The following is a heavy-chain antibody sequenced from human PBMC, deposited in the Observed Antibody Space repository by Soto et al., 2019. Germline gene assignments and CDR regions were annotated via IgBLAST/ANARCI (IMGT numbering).Heavy chain of an antibody. J-gene: IGHJ4*02. CDR3: RTDLNPRIAARTFDY. V-gene: IGHV1-24*01. Sequence: QVQLVQSGADVKKPGASVKVSCKVSGYTLTELSMHWVRQAPGKGLEWMGGFDPEDGETIYAQKYQGSVIMTEDTTTATAYMKLSILRTEDTAVYYFRTDLNPRIAARTFDYWGPVTLVTVSS. CDR2: FDPEDGET. D-gene: IGHD6-6*01. CDR1: GYTLTELS.